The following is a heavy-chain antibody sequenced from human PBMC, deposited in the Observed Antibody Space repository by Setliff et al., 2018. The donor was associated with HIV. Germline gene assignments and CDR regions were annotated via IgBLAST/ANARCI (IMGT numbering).Heavy chain of an antibody. D-gene: IGHD6-13*01. CDR3: VRGLAAAGGYAMDV. Sequence: GGSLRLSCVASGITVSGIYMTWVRQAPGKGLEWVSVINGGTTTYYADSVKGRFTISRDNSKNTLYLQMNSLRAEDTAVYYCVRGLAAAGGYAMDVWGQGTTVTVSS. V-gene: IGHV3-66*01. CDR2: INGGTTT. J-gene: IGHJ6*02. CDR1: GITVSGIY.